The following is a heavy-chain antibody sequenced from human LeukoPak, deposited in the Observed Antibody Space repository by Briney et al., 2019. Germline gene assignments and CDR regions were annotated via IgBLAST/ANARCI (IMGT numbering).Heavy chain of an antibody. Sequence: SETLSLTCAVYGGSFSGYYWSWIRQPPGKGLEWIGEINHSGSTNYNPSLKSRVTISVDTSKNQFSLKLSSVTAADTAVYYCARSPGYCSGGSCYSAGQLWWFDPWGQGTLVTVSS. J-gene: IGHJ5*02. D-gene: IGHD2-15*01. CDR3: ARSPGYCSGGSCYSAGQLWWFDP. CDR1: GGSFSGYY. V-gene: IGHV4-34*01. CDR2: INHSGST.